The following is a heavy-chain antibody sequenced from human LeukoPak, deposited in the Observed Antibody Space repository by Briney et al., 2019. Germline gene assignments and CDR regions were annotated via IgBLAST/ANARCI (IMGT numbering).Heavy chain of an antibody. CDR3: ALTSYYDSSGYYYDGVDY. CDR1: GGSINSNSHH. J-gene: IGHJ4*02. D-gene: IGHD3-22*01. Sequence: SETLSLTCTVSGGSINSNSHHWGWIRQPPGKGLEWIGSMYYNGYTYYNPSLKSRVTMSVDTSKNQFSLKLSSVTAADTAVYYCALTSYYDSSGYYYDGVDYWGQGTLVTVSS. CDR2: MYYNGYT. V-gene: IGHV4-39*01.